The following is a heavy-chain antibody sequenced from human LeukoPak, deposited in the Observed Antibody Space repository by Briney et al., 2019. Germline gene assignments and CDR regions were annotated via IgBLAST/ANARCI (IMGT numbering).Heavy chain of an antibody. V-gene: IGHV3-48*03. D-gene: IGHD1-26*01. J-gene: IGHJ6*03. CDR2: ISSSGSTI. Sequence: PGGSLRLSCTASGFTFSSYEMNWVRQAPGKGLEWVSYISSSGSTIYYADSAKGQLTISRDNAKSSLYLQMNSLRAEDTAAYYCATKLVGAAYMDVWGKGTTVTVSS. CDR1: GFTFSSYE. CDR3: ATKLVGAAYMDV.